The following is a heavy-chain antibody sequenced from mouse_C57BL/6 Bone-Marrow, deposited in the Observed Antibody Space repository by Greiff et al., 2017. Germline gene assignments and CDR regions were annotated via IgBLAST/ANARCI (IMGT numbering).Heavy chain of an antibody. J-gene: IGHJ3*01. V-gene: IGHV8-8*01. CDR2: IWWDDDK. CDR1: GFSLSTFGMG. CDR3: ARVYYYGNLRFAY. Sequence: QVQLKESGPGILQPSQTLSLTCSFSGFSLSTFGMGVGWIRQPSGKGLEWLAHIWWDDDKYYNTALKSRLTLSKDTSKNQVFLKIAKLDIANTATYYCARVYYYGNLRFAYWGQGTLVTVSA. D-gene: IGHD2-1*01.